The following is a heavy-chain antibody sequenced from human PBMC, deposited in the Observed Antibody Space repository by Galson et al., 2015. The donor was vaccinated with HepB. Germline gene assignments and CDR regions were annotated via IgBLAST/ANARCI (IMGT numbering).Heavy chain of an antibody. J-gene: IGHJ1*01. CDR3: AKDPNYSGPEYFQH. CDR1: GFTFEDYA. Sequence: SLRLSCAASGFTFEDYAMHWVRQAPGKGLEWVSGISWNSGRLVYADSVKGRFTISRDNVRNFLFLQMNSLRPEDTALYYCAKDPNYSGPEYFQHWGQGTLVTVSS. CDR2: ISWNSGRL. D-gene: IGHD3-10*01. V-gene: IGHV3-9*01.